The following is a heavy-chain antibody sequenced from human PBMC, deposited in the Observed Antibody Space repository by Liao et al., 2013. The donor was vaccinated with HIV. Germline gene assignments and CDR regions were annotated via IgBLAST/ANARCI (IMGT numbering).Heavy chain of an antibody. V-gene: IGHV4-30-4*08. Sequence: QVQLLESGPGLVKPSQTLSLTCAVSGGSISSGDYYWTWIRQPPGKGLEWIGYIYYSGSTYYNPSLKSRLTISVDTSKNQFSLKLRSVTAADTAVYYCAREAGSGSYYNPDALDVWGQGTMVTVSS. CDR3: AREAGSGSYYNPDALDV. J-gene: IGHJ3*01. CDR2: IYYSGST. CDR1: GGSISSGDYY. D-gene: IGHD3-10*01.